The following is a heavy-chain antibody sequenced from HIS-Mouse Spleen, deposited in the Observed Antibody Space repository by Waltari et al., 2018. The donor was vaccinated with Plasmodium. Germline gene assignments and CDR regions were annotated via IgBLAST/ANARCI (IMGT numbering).Heavy chain of an antibody. J-gene: IGHJ4*02. CDR3: ARDLAAAGHFDY. V-gene: IGHV1-2*02. Sequence: QVQLVQSGAEVKKPGASVKVSCKASGYTFTGYYMRWVRQALGQGLEWMEWINPNSGGKNYERKFKGMVTMTRDTSISTAYMELSRLRSDDTAVYYCARDLAAAGHFDYWGQGTLVTVSS. CDR2: INPNSGGK. CDR1: GYTFTGYY. D-gene: IGHD6-13*01.